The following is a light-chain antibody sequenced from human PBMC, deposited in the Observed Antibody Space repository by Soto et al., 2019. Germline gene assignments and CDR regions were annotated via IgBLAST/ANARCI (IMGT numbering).Light chain of an antibody. CDR2: DVT. CDR1: SSDIGAYNY. J-gene: IGLJ3*02. CDR3: CSYAGSYTWV. Sequence: QPVLTQPRSVSGSPGQSVAISCTGTSSDIGAYNYVSWYQQHPGTAPKLLIYDVTKRPSGVPDRFSGSKSGNTASLTISGLQAEDETDYYCCSYAGSYTWVFGGGTKLTVL. V-gene: IGLV2-11*01.